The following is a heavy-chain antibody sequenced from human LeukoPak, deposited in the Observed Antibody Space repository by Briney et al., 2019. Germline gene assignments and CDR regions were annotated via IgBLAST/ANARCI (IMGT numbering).Heavy chain of an antibody. D-gene: IGHD2-21*02. Sequence: ASVKVSCKVPGYTLTELSMHWVRQAPGKGLEWMGGFDPEDGETIYAQKFQGRVTMTEDTSTDTAYMELSSLRSEDTAVYYCATIPVSVVVTEYWGQGTLVTVSS. CDR1: GYTLTELS. CDR2: FDPEDGET. J-gene: IGHJ4*02. CDR3: ATIPVSVVVTEY. V-gene: IGHV1-24*01.